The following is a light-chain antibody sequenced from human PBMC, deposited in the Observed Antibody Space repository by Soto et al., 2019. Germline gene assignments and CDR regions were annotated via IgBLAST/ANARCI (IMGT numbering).Light chain of an antibody. CDR1: QSLVHPDGNTY. CDR3: MQGTHWPWT. CDR2: KVS. Sequence: DVVMTQSPLSLPVTLGQPASISCRSSQSLVHPDGNTYLSWFQQRPGQSPRRLIYKVSNRDSGVPDRISGSGSGTGFTLRISRVEAGDVGIYYCMQGTHWPWTFGQGTKVDIK. V-gene: IGKV2-30*02. J-gene: IGKJ1*01.